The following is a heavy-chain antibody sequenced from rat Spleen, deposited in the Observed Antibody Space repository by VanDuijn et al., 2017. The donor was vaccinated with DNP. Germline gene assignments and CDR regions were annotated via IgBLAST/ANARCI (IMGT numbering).Heavy chain of an antibody. CDR2: ISYSGTT. J-gene: IGHJ2*01. V-gene: IGHV3-1*01. Sequence: EVQLQESGPGLVKPSQSLSLTCSVTGYSITSNYWAWIRKFPGNKMEWMGYISYSGTTGYNPSLKSRISITRDTSKRQFFLQLNSVTTEDTATYYCARGLNYGGWSDYFDYWGQGVMVTVSS. CDR3: ARGLNYGGWSDYFDY. D-gene: IGHD1-11*01. CDR1: GYSITSNY.